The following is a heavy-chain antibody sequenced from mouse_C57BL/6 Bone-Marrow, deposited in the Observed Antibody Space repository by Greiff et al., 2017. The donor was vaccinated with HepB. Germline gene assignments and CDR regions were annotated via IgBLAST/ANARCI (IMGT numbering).Heavy chain of an antibody. V-gene: IGHV5-6*01. Sequence: EVQRVESGGDLVKPGGSLKLSCAASGFTFSSYGMSWVRQTPDKRLEWVATISSGGSYTYYPDSVKGRFTISRDNAKNTLYLQMSSLKSEDTAMYYCASPYSNYAMDYWGQGTSVTVSS. CDR3: ASPYSNYAMDY. CDR2: ISSGGSYT. D-gene: IGHD2-5*01. CDR1: GFTFSSYG. J-gene: IGHJ4*01.